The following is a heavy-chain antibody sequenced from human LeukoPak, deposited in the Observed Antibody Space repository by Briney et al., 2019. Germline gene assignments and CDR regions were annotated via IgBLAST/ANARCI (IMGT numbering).Heavy chain of an antibody. CDR1: GFTFSGNS. CDR3: ARDRYGDYVVDY. CDR2: ISSSSDTI. D-gene: IGHD4-17*01. Sequence: PGESLRLSCVASGFTFSGNSMNWVRQAPGKGLEWVSYISSSSDTIYYADSAKGRFTISRDNAKKSLYLQMNSLRAEDTAVYYCARDRYGDYVVDYWGQGTLVTVSS. J-gene: IGHJ4*02. V-gene: IGHV3-48*01.